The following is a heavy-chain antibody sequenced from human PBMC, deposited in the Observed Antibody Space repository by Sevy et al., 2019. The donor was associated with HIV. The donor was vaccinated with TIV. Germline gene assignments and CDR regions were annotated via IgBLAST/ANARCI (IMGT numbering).Heavy chain of an antibody. CDR3: VRAIQLAASY. D-gene: IGHD2-15*01. J-gene: IGHJ4*02. V-gene: IGHV3-7*02. Sequence: GGSLRLSCEASAINIRDYWMNWVRQAPGKGLEWVANINPDGSKIYYADSGKGRFTISRDYAKNSVFLQMTSLRAEDTAVYYCVRAIQLAASYWGQGMLVTVSS. CDR1: AINIRDYW. CDR2: INPDGSKI.